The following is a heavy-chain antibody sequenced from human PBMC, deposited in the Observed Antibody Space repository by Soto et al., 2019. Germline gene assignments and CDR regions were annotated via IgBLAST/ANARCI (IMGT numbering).Heavy chain of an antibody. D-gene: IGHD3-3*01. CDR3: ARGIWTIFGVGPFDY. CDR1: GGSISSYY. CDR2: IYYSGST. V-gene: IGHV4-59*12. Sequence: SETLSLTCTVSGGSISSYYWSWIRQPPGKGLEWIGYIYYSGSTNYNPSLKSRVTISVDTSKNQFSLKLSSVTAADTAVYYCARGIWTIFGVGPFDYWGQGTLVTVSS. J-gene: IGHJ4*02.